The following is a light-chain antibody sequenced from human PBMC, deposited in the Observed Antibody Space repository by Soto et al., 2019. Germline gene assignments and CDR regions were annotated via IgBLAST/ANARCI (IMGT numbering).Light chain of an antibody. V-gene: IGLV2-11*01. CDR2: DVS. Sequence: QSALTQPRSVSGSPGQSVIISCTGTSSDVGGDNYVSWYQQHPGKAPKLMIYDVSKRPSGVSDRFSGSKSGNTASLTNSVHTAEGEAHYYCCSYAGSYTHRAFGGRTKVTVI. CDR1: SSDVGGDNY. J-gene: IGLJ2*01. CDR3: CSYAGSYTHRA.